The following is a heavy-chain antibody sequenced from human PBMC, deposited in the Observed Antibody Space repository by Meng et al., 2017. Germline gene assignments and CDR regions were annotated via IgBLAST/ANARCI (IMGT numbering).Heavy chain of an antibody. CDR3: ARESFAAEYGDYEGAMNYYYYGMDV. J-gene: IGHJ6*02. D-gene: IGHD4-17*01. CDR1: GFTFSSYG. Sequence: GESLKISCAASGFTFSSYGMHWVRQAPGKGLEWVAVIWYDGSNKYYADSVKGLFTISRDNSKNTLYLQMNSLRAEDTAVYYCARESFAAEYGDYEGAMNYYYYGMDVWGQGTTVTVPS. V-gene: IGHV3-33*01. CDR2: IWYDGSNK.